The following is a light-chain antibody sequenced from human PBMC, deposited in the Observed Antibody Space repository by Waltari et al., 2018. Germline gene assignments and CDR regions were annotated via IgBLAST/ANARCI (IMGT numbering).Light chain of an antibody. CDR1: QSVSSY. Sequence: LSCRASQSVSSYLAWYQQKPGQAPRLLIYDASNRATGIPARFSGSGSGTDFTLTISSLEPEDFAVYYCQQRSNWPPITFGQGTRLEIK. J-gene: IGKJ5*01. V-gene: IGKV3-11*01. CDR2: DAS. CDR3: QQRSNWPPIT.